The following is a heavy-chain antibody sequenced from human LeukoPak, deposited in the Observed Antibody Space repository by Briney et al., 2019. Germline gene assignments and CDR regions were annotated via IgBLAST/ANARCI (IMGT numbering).Heavy chain of an antibody. V-gene: IGHV4-59*01. CDR2: IYYSGST. CDR3: ARDRVAGTIDI. D-gene: IGHD6-19*01. J-gene: IGHJ3*02. Sequence: PSETLSLTCTVSGGSISSYYWSWVRQPPGKGLEWIGYIYYSGSTNYNPSLESRVTISVDTSKNQFSLKLSSVTAADTAVYYCARDRVAGTIDIWGQGTMVTVSS. CDR1: GGSISSYY.